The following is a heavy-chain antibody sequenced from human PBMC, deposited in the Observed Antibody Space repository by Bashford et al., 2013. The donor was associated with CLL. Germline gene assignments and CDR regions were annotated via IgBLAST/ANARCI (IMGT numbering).Heavy chain of an antibody. CDR1: GGSISSSSYY. V-gene: IGHV4-39*01. J-gene: IGHJ4*02. CDR3: ARHYLPHGNPLDF. CDR2: IYYTGYT. Sequence: SETLSLTCTVSGGSISSSSYYWHWIRQPPGKGLEWIGSIYYTGYTYYNPSLKSRVTVSIDTSKNQFSLKLSSVTAADTAVYSCARHYLPHGNPLDFWGQGTLVTVSS.